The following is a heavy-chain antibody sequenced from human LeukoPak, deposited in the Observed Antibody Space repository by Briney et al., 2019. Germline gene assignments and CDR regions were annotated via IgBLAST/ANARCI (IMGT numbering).Heavy chain of an antibody. D-gene: IGHD1-1*01. V-gene: IGHV1-69*04. CDR2: IIPIIGMT. CDR3: ANSPRPSYNFGPSYYYYYMDV. Sequence: GSSVKVSCKASGGTFSNHGINWVRQAPGQGLEWMGRIIPIIGMTNYAQKFQGRVTITADKSTSTAYMELSSLRSEDTAVYYCANSPRPSYNFGPSYYYYYMDVWGKGTTVTVSS. J-gene: IGHJ6*03. CDR1: GGTFSNHG.